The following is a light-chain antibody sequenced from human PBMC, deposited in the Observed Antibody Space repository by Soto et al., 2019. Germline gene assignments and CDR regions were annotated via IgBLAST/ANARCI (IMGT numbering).Light chain of an antibody. Sequence: DIQLTQSPSSLSASVGDXVXXXXXXXQDXSNYLNWYQQKPGKAPKLLIYDASNLETGVPSRFSGSGSGTDFTFTISSLQPEXIATXYXQXXDNLPWTFGQGTKVEIK. V-gene: IGKV1-33*01. J-gene: IGKJ1*01. CDR3: QXXDNLPWT. CDR2: DAS. CDR1: QDXSNY.